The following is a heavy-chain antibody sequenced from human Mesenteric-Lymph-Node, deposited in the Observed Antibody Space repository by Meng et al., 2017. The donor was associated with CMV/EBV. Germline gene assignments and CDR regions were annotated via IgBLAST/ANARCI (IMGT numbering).Heavy chain of an antibody. CDR1: GGSVSSGSYY. Sequence: SETLSLTCTVSGGSVSSGSYYWSWIRQPPGKGLEWIGYIYYSGSTNYNPSLKSRVTISVDTSKNQFSLKLSSVTAADTAVYYCARASGDYDSSGYYVFFDYWGQGTLVTVSS. J-gene: IGHJ4*02. V-gene: IGHV4-61*01. CDR3: ARASGDYDSSGYYVFFDY. D-gene: IGHD3-22*01. CDR2: IYYSGST.